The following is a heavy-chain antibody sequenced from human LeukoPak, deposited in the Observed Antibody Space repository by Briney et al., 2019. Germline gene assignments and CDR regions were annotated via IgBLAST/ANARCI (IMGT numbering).Heavy chain of an antibody. CDR3: ARVGGGYSAYYYGMDV. CDR2: ISSSSSYI. V-gene: IGHV3-21*01. D-gene: IGHD5-12*01. Sequence: GGSLRLSCAASGFTFSSYAMSWVRQAPGKGLEWVSSISSSSSYIYYADSVKGRFTISRDNAKNSLYLQMNSLRAEDTAVYYCARVGGGYSAYYYGMDVWGQGTTVTVSS. CDR1: GFTFSSYA. J-gene: IGHJ6*02.